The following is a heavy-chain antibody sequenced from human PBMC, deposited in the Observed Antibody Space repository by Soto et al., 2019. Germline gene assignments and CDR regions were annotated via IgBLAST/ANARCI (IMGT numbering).Heavy chain of an antibody. CDR1: GFTFSSYW. CDR2: IKYDGSEK. J-gene: IGHJ4*02. D-gene: IGHD3-22*01. V-gene: IGHV3-7*03. CDR3: ASSPHKDSRPDY. Sequence: PGGSLRLSCAASGFTFSSYWMSWVRQAPGRGLEWMANIKYDGSEKYYVDSVKGRLTISRDNAKNSLHLQMNSLRAEDTAVYYCASSPHKDSRPDYWGQGTLVTVSS.